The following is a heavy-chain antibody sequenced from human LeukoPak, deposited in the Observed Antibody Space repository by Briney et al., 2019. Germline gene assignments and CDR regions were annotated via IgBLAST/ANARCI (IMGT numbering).Heavy chain of an antibody. D-gene: IGHD6-19*01. CDR2: IYYSGST. V-gene: IGHV4-39*07. CDR3: AREGFGSGCLTD. J-gene: IGHJ4*02. CDR1: GDSISSSFYY. Sequence: SSETLSLTCTVSGDSISSSFYYWGWIRQPPGKGLEWIGSIYYSGSTYYNPSLKSRVTISVDTSKNQFSLKLSSVTAADTAVYYCAREGFGSGCLTDWGQGTLVTVSS.